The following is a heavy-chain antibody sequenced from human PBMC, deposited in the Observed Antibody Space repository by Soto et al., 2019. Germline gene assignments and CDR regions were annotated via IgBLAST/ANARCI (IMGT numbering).Heavy chain of an antibody. V-gene: IGHV3-7*03. CDR2: IKQDGSEK. CDR3: ARALDWGSGYFDY. D-gene: IGHD7-27*01. J-gene: IGHJ4*02. Sequence: GGSLRLSCAASGFTFSSYWMSWVRQAPGKGLEWVANIKQDGSEKYYVDSVKGRFTISRDNAKNSLYLQMNSLRAEDTAMYYCARALDWGSGYFDYWGQGTLVTVSS. CDR1: GFTFSSYW.